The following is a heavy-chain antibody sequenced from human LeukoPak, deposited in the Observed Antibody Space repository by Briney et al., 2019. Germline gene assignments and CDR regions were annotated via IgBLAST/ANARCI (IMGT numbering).Heavy chain of an antibody. J-gene: IGHJ4*02. CDR1: GGSISSYY. CDR2: IYYSGST. V-gene: IGHV4-59*01. CDR3: ARVGYDSSGYLLFDY. Sequence: PSETLSLTCTVSGGSISSYYWSWIRQPPGKGLEWNGYIYYSGSTNYNPSLKSRVTISVDTSKNQFSLKLSSVTAADTAVYYCARVGYDSSGYLLFDYWGQGTLVTVSS. D-gene: IGHD3-22*01.